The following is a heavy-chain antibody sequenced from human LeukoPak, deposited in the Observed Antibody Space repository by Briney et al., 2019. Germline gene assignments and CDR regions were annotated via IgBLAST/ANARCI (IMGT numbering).Heavy chain of an antibody. CDR3: AREDGYCSGGNCYSYFDS. D-gene: IGHD2-15*01. J-gene: IGHJ4*02. V-gene: IGHV3-7*01. CDR1: GFTFSHFR. CDR2: IKKTGSET. Sequence: GGSLRLSCAASGFTFSHFRMSWVRQAPGKGLEWVAYIKKTGSETYYVDSVKGRFTITRDNTRNSLFLQMYSLRAGDTAVYFCAREDGYCSGGNCYSYFDSWGQGTLVTVSS.